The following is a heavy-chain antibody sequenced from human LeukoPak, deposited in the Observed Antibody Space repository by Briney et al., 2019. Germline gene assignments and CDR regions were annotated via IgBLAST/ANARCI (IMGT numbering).Heavy chain of an antibody. J-gene: IGHJ4*02. Sequence: PGGSLRLSCAASGFTFSRYSMNWARQAPGKGLEWGSSISANGGSTYYADSVKGRFTISRDNPKNTLYLQMHSLRAEDTAVYYCAKVAIPYYYDSSGYSYYFDYWGQGTLVTVSS. CDR2: ISANGGST. V-gene: IGHV3-23*01. D-gene: IGHD3-22*01. CDR3: AKVAIPYYYDSSGYSYYFDY. CDR1: GFTFSRYS.